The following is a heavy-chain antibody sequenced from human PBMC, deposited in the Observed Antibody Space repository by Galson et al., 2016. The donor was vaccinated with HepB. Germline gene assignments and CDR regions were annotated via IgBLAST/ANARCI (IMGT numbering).Heavy chain of an antibody. CDR2: ISAYHGNS. CDR1: GYTFSKYG. V-gene: IGHV1-18*04. Sequence: SVKVSCKASGYTFSKYGINWVRQAPGRGLEWMGWISAYHGNSKYAQRMQDRVTLTTDTSTSTAYMELRSLRSDDTAVYYCARGYSHASVIDLWGQGTLVSVSP. CDR3: ARGYSHASVIDL. D-gene: IGHD5-12*01. J-gene: IGHJ5*02.